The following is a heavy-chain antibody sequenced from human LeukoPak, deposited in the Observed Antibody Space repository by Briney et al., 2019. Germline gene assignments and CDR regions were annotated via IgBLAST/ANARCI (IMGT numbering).Heavy chain of an antibody. CDR1: GLSLSTYGMC. J-gene: IGHJ6*03. D-gene: IGHD1-1*01. CDR2: IDWDDDK. CDR3: AQMQRVTTGTTTAYYMDV. Sequence: SGPALVKPTQTLTLTCTFSGLSLSTYGMCVSWIRQPPGKALEWLARIDWDDDKYYSTSLKTRLTISKDTSKNQVVLTVTNVDPVDTATYYCAQMQRVTTGTTTAYYMDVWDKGTTVTVSS. V-gene: IGHV2-70*11.